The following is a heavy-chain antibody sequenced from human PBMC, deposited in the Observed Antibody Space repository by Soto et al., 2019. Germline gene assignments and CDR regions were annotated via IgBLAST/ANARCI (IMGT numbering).Heavy chain of an antibody. CDR2: ISAYNGNT. CDR3: ARGSSGWPVDY. V-gene: IGHV1-18*01. Sequence: ASVKVSCKASGFTFTSSAMQWVRQAPGQGLEWMGWISAYNGNTNYAQKLQGRVTMTTDTSTSTAYMELRSLRSDDTAVYYCARGSSGWPVDYWGQGTLVTVSS. D-gene: IGHD6-19*01. J-gene: IGHJ4*02. CDR1: GFTFTSSA.